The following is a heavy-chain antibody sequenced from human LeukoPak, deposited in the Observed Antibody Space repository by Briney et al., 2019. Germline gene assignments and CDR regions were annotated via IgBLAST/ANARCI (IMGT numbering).Heavy chain of an antibody. CDR1: GFTFSSYW. CDR3: ARGGYNDWFDP. V-gene: IGHV3-74*01. D-gene: IGHD5-24*01. Sequence: GGSLGLSCAASGFTFSSYWMHWVRQAPGKGLVWVSRINSDGSSTSYADSVKGRFTISRDNAKNTLYLQMNSLRAEDTAVYYCARGGYNDWFDPWGQGTLVTVSS. J-gene: IGHJ5*02. CDR2: INSDGSST.